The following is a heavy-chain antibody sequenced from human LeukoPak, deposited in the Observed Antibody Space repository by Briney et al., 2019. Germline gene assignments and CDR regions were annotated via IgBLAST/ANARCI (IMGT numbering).Heavy chain of an antibody. CDR1: GFTFSSYA. Sequence: GGSLRLSCAASGFTFSSYAMSGVRQAPGKGVEWVSAISGSGGSTYYADSVKGRFTISRGNSKNTLYLQMNSLRAEDTAVYYCAKGMGAAAIPGPADYWGQGTLVTVSS. CDR3: AKGMGAAAIPGPADY. D-gene: IGHD2-2*01. V-gene: IGHV3-23*01. CDR2: ISGSGGST. J-gene: IGHJ4*02.